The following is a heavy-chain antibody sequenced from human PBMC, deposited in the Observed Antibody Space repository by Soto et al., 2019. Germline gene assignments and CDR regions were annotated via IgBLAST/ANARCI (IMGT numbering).Heavy chain of an antibody. CDR3: ARGAATVTPGWFDP. Sequence: SETLSLTCAVSGYSISSGYCWGWIRQTPGKGLEWIASIYHSGSTYYNPSLKSRVTISVDTSKNQFSLKLTSVTAADTAVYYCARGAATVTPGWFDPWGQGIMVTAPQ. CDR1: GYSISSGYC. CDR2: IYHSGST. J-gene: IGHJ5*02. V-gene: IGHV4-38-2*01. D-gene: IGHD4-17*01.